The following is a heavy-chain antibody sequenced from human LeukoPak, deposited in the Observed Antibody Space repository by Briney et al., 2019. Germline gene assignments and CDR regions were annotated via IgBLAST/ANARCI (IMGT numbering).Heavy chain of an antibody. CDR3: ARGNYDFWSATDY. V-gene: IGHV3-30-3*01. CDR1: GFTFSSYA. J-gene: IGHJ4*02. D-gene: IGHD3-3*01. Sequence: GGSLRLSCAASGFTFSSYAMHWVRQAPGKGLEWVAVISYDGSNKYYADSVKGRFTISRDNSKNTLYLQMNSLRAEDTAVYYCARGNYDFWSATDYWGQGTLVTVSS. CDR2: ISYDGSNK.